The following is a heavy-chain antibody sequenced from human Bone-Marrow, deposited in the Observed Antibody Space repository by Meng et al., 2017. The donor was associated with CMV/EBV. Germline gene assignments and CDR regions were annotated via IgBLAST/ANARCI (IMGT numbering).Heavy chain of an antibody. J-gene: IGHJ4*02. CDR3: ARLGRNTYRHDY. V-gene: IGHV4-39*01. Sequence: VSGGSVSGSSYYWSWIRQAPEMGLEWIASIDYSGSIYYNPSLKSRLTTSVDTSNNQFSLNLNSVTAADTAVYYCARLGRNTYRHDYWGQGTLVTVSS. CDR1: GGSVSGSSYY. D-gene: IGHD5-12*01. CDR2: IDYSGSI.